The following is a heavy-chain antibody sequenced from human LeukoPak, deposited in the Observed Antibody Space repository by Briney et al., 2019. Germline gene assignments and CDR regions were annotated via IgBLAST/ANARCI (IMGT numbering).Heavy chain of an antibody. Sequence: PGGSLRLSCAASGFTFSSYWMSWVRQAPGKGLQWVSAISGSGSNTYYADSVKGRFTISRDNSKNTLFLRMSSLRVEDTAVYYCAKIIAAGTSFDSWGQGALVTASS. D-gene: IGHD6-13*01. V-gene: IGHV3-23*01. CDR1: GFTFSSYW. CDR3: AKIIAAGTSFDS. CDR2: ISGSGSNT. J-gene: IGHJ4*02.